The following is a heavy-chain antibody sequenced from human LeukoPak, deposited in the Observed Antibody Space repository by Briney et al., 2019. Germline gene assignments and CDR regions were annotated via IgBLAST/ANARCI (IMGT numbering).Heavy chain of an antibody. D-gene: IGHD3-22*01. Sequence: PSETLSLTCTVSGSSISSGYYWGWIRQPPGKGLEWIGRIYHSGSTYYSPSLKSRVTISVDTSKNQFSLKLSSVTAADTAVYYCARRVFGGYFDYWGQGTLVTVSS. CDR1: GSSISSGYY. V-gene: IGHV4-38-2*02. J-gene: IGHJ4*02. CDR3: ARRVFGGYFDY. CDR2: IYHSGST.